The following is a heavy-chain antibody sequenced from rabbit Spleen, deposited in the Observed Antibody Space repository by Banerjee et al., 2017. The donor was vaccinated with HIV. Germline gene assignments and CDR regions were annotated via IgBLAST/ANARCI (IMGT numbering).Heavy chain of an antibody. V-gene: IGHV1S40*01. J-gene: IGHJ3*01. Sequence: QSLEESGGDLVKPGASLALTCKASGFTISSSYYMNWVRQAPGKGLEWISCIRVGSYTTTSYASWAKGRFTISKTSSTTVTLQMTSLTAADTATYFCARGGGRTRLDLWGQGTLVTVS. CDR3: ARGGGRTRLDL. D-gene: IGHD4-1*01. CDR1: GFTISSSYY. CDR2: IRVGSYTTT.